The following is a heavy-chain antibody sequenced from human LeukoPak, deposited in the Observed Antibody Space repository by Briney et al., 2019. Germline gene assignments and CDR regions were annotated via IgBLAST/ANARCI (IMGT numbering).Heavy chain of an antibody. D-gene: IGHD1-26*01. CDR2: ISSNGGST. Sequence: GGSLRLSCSASGFTFSSYAMHWVRQAPGKGLEYVSAISSNGGSTYYADSVKGRFTISRDNSKNTLYLQMSSLRAEDTAVYYCGKEAYSGSYSLDYWGQGTLVTVSS. CDR1: GFTFSSYA. CDR3: GKEAYSGSYSLDY. V-gene: IGHV3-64D*09. J-gene: IGHJ4*02.